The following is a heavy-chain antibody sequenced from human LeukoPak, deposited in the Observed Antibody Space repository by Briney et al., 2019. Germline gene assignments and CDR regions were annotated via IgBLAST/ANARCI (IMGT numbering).Heavy chain of an antibody. Sequence: GESLKISCKGSGYSFMDCWIGWVRQMPGKGPDWMGFIFPHDSNTKYSPSFQGQVTISVDKSISTAYVQWSSLKASDTAMYYCARQVLNELGSITLDYWGQGTLVTVSS. D-gene: IGHD3-9*01. V-gene: IGHV5-51*01. CDR1: GYSFMDCW. J-gene: IGHJ4*02. CDR3: ARQVLNELGSITLDY. CDR2: IFPHDSNT.